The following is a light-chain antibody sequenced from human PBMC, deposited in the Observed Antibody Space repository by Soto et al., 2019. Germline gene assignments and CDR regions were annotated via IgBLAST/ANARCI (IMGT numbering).Light chain of an antibody. CDR3: SSYAGSDDFRV. J-gene: IGLJ1*01. Sequence: QSALTQPPSASGSPGQSVTISCTGTSSDVGAYNYVSWYQQHPGKAPKLIIYEVTKRPSGVPGRFSGSKSGNTASLTVSGLLAEDEADYYCSSYAGSDDFRVFGTGTKVTVL. CDR1: SSDVGAYNY. V-gene: IGLV2-8*01. CDR2: EVT.